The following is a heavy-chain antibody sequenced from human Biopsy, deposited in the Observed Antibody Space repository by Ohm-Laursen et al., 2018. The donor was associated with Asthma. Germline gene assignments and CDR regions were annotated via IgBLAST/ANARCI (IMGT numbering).Heavy chain of an antibody. CDR3: ARTYYDFLTGQVKDVFGV. J-gene: IGHJ3*01. V-gene: IGHV1-3*04. D-gene: IGHD3-9*01. CDR2: VNTGNGDT. Sequence: ASVEVSCKASGYNFISFAIHWVRQAPGQRLEWMGWVNTGNGDTKYSQKFQGRVTITRDTSASTAYMELRSLRSEDTATYYCARTYYDFLTGQVKDVFGVWGQGTIVTVSS. CDR1: GYNFISFA.